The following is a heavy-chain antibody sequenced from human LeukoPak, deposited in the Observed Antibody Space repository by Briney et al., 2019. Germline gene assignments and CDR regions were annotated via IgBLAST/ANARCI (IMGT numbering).Heavy chain of an antibody. Sequence: SETLSLTCAVYGGSFSGYYWSWIRQPPGKGLEWIGEINHSGSTNYNLSLKSRVTISVDTSKNQFSLKLSSVTAADTAVYYCARRGAVADGYYYYYMDVWGKGTTVTVSS. J-gene: IGHJ6*03. CDR2: INHSGST. CDR3: ARRGAVADGYYYYYMDV. CDR1: GGSFSGYY. D-gene: IGHD6-19*01. V-gene: IGHV4-34*01.